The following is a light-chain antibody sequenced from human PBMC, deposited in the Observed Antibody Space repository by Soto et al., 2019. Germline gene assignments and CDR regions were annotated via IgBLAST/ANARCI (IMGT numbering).Light chain of an antibody. V-gene: IGLV2-23*01. CDR3: CSYAGSSTWV. Sequence: QSALTQPASVSGSPGQSITISCTGTSSDVGSYNLVSWYQQHPGKAPKLMIYEGSKRPSGVSNRFSGCKSVNTASLTISGLQAEDEADYYCCSYAGSSTWVFGGGTKL. J-gene: IGLJ3*02. CDR2: EGS. CDR1: SSDVGSYNL.